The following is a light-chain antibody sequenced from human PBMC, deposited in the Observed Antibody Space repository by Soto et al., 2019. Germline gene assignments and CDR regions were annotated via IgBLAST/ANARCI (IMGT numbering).Light chain of an antibody. J-gene: IGKJ1*01. V-gene: IGKV1-39*01. CDR1: QSIISY. CDR2: AAS. Sequence: DIQMTQSPSSLSSSVGYIFTITCRSSQSIISYLNWYQQKPGKAPKLLIYAASSLQSGVPSRFSGSGSGTDFTLTISSLQPEDFATYYCQQSYSTPRTFGQGTKVDI. CDR3: QQSYSTPRT.